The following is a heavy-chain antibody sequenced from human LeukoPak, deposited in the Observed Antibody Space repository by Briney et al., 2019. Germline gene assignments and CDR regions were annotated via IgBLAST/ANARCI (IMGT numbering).Heavy chain of an antibody. CDR3: ARDQDCSCCSCCFYYYYYYGMDV. J-gene: IGHJ6*02. D-gene: IGHD2-15*01. CDR1: GLTFSNYW. Sequence: SGGSLRLSCAASGLTFSNYWMSWVRQAPGKGLEWVANIKQDGSEKYYVDSVKGRFTISRDNAKNSLYLQMNSLRAEDTAVYYFARDQDCSCCSCCFYYYYYYGMDVWGQGTTVTVSS. V-gene: IGHV3-7*01. CDR2: IKQDGSEK.